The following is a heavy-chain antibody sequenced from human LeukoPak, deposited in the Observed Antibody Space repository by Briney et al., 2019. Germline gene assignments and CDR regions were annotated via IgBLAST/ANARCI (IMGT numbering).Heavy chain of an antibody. CDR3: ATYMLRDNWNVHTFDS. J-gene: IGHJ4*02. V-gene: IGHV1-69*05. CDR1: GGTFITYT. D-gene: IGHD1-1*01. Sequence: RASVEVSCKASGGTFITYTINWVRQAPGQGLEWMGGIIPIFGTANYAQKFQGRITITTDDSTSTAYMELSSLRSEDTAVYYCATYMLRDNWNVHTFDSWGQGTLVTVSS. CDR2: IIPIFGTA.